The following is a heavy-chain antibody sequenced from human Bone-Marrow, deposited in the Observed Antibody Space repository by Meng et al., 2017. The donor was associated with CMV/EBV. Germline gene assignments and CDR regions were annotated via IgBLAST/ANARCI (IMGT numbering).Heavy chain of an antibody. CDR2: IIPILGIA. CDR1: GGTFSSYA. CDR3: ARGTDGGNSVYYYYGMDV. V-gene: IGHV1-69*10. J-gene: IGHJ6*01. D-gene: IGHD4-23*01. Sequence: SVKVSCKASGGTFSSYAISWVRQAPGQGLEWMGGIIPILGIANYAQKFQGRVTITADKSTSTAYMELSSLRSEDTAVYYCARGTDGGNSVYYYYGMDVWGQGPTVTVSS.